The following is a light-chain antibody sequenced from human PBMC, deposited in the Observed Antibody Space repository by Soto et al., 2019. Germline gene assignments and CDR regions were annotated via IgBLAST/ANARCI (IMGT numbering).Light chain of an antibody. CDR3: QSYDSSLSGYV. CDR2: GNT. Sequence: QSVLTQPPSVSGAPGQMVTISCTGSSSNIGAGYDVHWYQQLPGTAPKLLIYGNTNRPSGAPDRFSGSKSDTSASLAITGLQAEDEAVYYCQSYDSSLSGYVFGTGTKVTVL. CDR1: SSNIGAGYD. V-gene: IGLV1-40*01. J-gene: IGLJ1*01.